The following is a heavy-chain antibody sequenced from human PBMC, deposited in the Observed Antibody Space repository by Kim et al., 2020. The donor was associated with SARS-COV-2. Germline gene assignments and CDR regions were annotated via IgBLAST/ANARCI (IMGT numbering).Heavy chain of an antibody. Sequence: GGSLRLSCAASGFTFSNHAMHWVRQAPGKGLEWLSVISYDGSAKYYADSVEGRFTISRDNSKNTLYLQMNSLRAEDTAVFYCAREVADSSTWHFDYWGQGTLVTVSS. CDR3: AREVADSSTWHFDY. CDR1: GFTFSNHA. CDR2: ISYDGSAK. D-gene: IGHD6-13*01. J-gene: IGHJ4*02. V-gene: IGHV3-30*04.